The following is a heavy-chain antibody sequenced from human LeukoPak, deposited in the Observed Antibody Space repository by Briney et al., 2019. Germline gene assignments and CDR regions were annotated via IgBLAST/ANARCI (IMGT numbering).Heavy chain of an antibody. J-gene: IGHJ4*02. V-gene: IGHV4-34*01. CDR1: GGSFSGYY. CDR3: ASRNTRTAAGTVDFDY. D-gene: IGHD6-13*01. Sequence: SETLSLTCAVYGGSFSGYYWSWIRQPPGKGLEWIGEINHSGSTNYNPSLKSRVTISVDTSKNQFSLKLSSVTAADTAVYYCASRNTRTAAGTVDFDYWGQGTLVTVSS. CDR2: INHSGST.